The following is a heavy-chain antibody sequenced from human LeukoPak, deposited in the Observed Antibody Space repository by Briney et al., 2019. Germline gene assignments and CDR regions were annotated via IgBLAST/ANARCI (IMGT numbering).Heavy chain of an antibody. CDR3: AREITMIDDY. D-gene: IGHD3-22*01. Sequence: SETLSLTCTVSGGSISSYYWSWIRQPPGKGLEWIGYIYYSGSINYNPSLKSRVTISVDTSKNQFSLKLSSVTAADTAVYYCAREITMIDDYWGQGTLVTVSS. V-gene: IGHV4-59*12. CDR2: IYYSGSI. J-gene: IGHJ4*02. CDR1: GGSISSYY.